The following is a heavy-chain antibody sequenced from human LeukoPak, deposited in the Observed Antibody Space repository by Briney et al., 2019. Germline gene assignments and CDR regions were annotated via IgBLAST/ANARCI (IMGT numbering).Heavy chain of an antibody. V-gene: IGHV3-74*01. D-gene: IGHD2-8*01. J-gene: IGHJ4*02. Sequence: PGGSLRLSCAASGFTFSNYWMHWVRQAPGKGLVWVSRINPDGSSTDYADSVKDRFTISRDNARNTLYLQMNSLRVEDTAIYYCVRGTNDWTGIDYWGQGTLVTVSS. CDR2: INPDGSST. CDR3: VRGTNDWTGIDY. CDR1: GFTFSNYW.